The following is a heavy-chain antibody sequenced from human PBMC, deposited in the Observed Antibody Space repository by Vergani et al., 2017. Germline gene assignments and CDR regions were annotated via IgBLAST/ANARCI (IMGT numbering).Heavy chain of an antibody. V-gene: IGHV3-23*01. CDR1: GFISSTYA. J-gene: IGHJ4*02. CDR2: FSGSGGST. Sequence: EVQLLESGGGLVQPGGSLRLSCVASGFISSTYAMNWVRQAPGKGLEWVSSFSGSGGSTYYADSVKGRFTISRDNSKNTLYLQMNSLRAEDTAVYYCAKERNYYFDYWGQGTLVTVSS. CDR3: AKERNYYFDY.